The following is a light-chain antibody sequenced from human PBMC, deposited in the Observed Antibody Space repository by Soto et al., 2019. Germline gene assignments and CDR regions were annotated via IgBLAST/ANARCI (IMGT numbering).Light chain of an antibody. CDR3: QQYDTYPWT. CDR2: KAS. V-gene: IGKV1-5*03. CDR1: QSISSW. J-gene: IGKJ1*01. Sequence: DLQMTQSPSTLSASVGDRVTITCRASQSISSWLAWYQQKPGKAPKLLICKASSLESGVPSRFSGSGSGTEFTLTISSLQPDDFATYYCQQYDTYPWTFGQGTEVEIK.